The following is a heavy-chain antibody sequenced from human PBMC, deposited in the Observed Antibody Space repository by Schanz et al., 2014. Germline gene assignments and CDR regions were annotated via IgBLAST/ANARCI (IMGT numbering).Heavy chain of an antibody. CDR2: ISTSNGNT. CDR1: GYTFTDYG. CDR3: ARDQSPYTNASDVRYFDY. V-gene: IGHV1-18*01. J-gene: IGHJ4*02. D-gene: IGHD2-2*02. Sequence: QGQLVQSGPEVKEPGASVKVSCKASGYTFTDYGVIWVRQAPGQGLEWMGWISTSNGNTNYAQKLQGRVTMTADTSTSTAYMDRRSLRSDDTAVYYGARDQSPYTNASDVRYFDYWGQGTLVTVSS.